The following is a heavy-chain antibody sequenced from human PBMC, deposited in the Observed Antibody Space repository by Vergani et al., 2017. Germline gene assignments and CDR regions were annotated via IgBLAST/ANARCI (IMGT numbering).Heavy chain of an antibody. Sequence: EVQLVESGGGLVQPGGSLRLSCAASGFTFSSYSMNWVRQAPGKGLEWVSYISSSSSTIYYADSVKGRFTISRDNAKNSLSLQMSGLRVEDTAVYYCVRLPRGPWTFDLWGRGTLITVSS. J-gene: IGHJ2*01. V-gene: IGHV3-48*01. CDR1: GFTFSSYS. CDR2: ISSSSSTI. D-gene: IGHD1-1*01. CDR3: VRLPRGPWTFDL.